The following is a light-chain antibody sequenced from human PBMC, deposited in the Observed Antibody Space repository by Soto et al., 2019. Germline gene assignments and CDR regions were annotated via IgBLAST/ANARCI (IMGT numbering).Light chain of an antibody. V-gene: IGKV1-39*01. CDR1: QSISNY. J-gene: IGKJ4*01. Sequence: DIQMTQSPSSLSASVGDRVTITCRASQSISNYLNWYQQKPGIAPKLLIYGASSLQSGVPSRVSGSGYGTDFTLTIISLQPEDFATYYCQQSYSTPRTFGGGTKVEIK. CDR2: GAS. CDR3: QQSYSTPRT.